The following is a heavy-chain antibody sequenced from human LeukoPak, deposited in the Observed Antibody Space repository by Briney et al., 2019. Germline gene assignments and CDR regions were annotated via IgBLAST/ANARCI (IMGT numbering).Heavy chain of an antibody. CDR1: GYSFTSYW. Sequence: GESLKISCKGSGYSFTSYWIGWVRQMPGKGLEWMGIIYPGDSDTRYSPSFQGQVTISADKSISTAYLQWSSLKASDTAMYYCARQGVHYYDSSGYYYAFDYWGQGTLVTVSS. D-gene: IGHD3-22*01. CDR3: ARQGVHYYDSSGYYYAFDY. J-gene: IGHJ4*02. V-gene: IGHV5-51*01. CDR2: IYPGDSDT.